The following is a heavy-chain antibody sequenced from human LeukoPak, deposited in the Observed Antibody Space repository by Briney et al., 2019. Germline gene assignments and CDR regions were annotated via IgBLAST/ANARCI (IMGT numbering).Heavy chain of an antibody. D-gene: IGHD5-18*01. CDR2: IYTSGST. Sequence: PSQTLSLTCTVSGGSISSGSYYWSWIRQPAGKGLEYIGRIYTSGSTNYNPSLKSRVTISVDTSKNQFSLKLTSVTAADTAVYYCARTTEGGYTYGYFYYYYMDVWGKGTTVTISS. CDR1: GGSISSGSYY. CDR3: ARTTEGGYTYGYFYYYYMDV. V-gene: IGHV4-61*02. J-gene: IGHJ6*03.